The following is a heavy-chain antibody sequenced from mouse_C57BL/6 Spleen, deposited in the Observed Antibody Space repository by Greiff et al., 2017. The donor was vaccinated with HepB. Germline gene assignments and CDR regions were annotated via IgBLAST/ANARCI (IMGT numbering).Heavy chain of an antibody. D-gene: IGHD1-1*01. CDR3: ARITTVRVQYYFDY. Sequence: EVQLQQSGAELVKPGASVKLSCTASGFNIKDYYMHWVKQRTEQGLEWIGRIDPEDGETKYAPKFQGKATITADTSSNTTYLQLSSLTSEDTAVYYCARITTVRVQYYFDYWGQGTTLTVSS. CDR2: IDPEDGET. J-gene: IGHJ2*01. V-gene: IGHV14-2*01. CDR1: GFNIKDYY.